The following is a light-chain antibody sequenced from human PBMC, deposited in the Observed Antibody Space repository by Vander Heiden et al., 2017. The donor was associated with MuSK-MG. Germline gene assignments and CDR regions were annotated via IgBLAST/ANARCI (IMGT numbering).Light chain of an antibody. CDR3: QQRDNAPFT. Sequence: DFQMTQSPSSLSASVGDRVTITCRASQSISNYLNWYQEKPGTAPKLLIYAASSLHGGVPSRFSGSGSGTDFTLTISTLQSEDFATYYCQQRDNAPFTFGQGTRMEIK. J-gene: IGKJ5*01. CDR1: QSISNY. CDR2: AAS. V-gene: IGKV1-39*01.